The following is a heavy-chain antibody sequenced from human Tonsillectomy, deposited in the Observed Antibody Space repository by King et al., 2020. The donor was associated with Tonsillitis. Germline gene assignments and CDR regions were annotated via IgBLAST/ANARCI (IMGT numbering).Heavy chain of an antibody. Sequence: DVQLVESGGGLVQPGRSLRLSCAASGFTFDDYAMHWVRQAPGKGLEWVSVIGWNSGSIGYADSVKGRFTISRDNAKNSLYLQMNSLRVEDTALYYCAKDGGSGGYGEGADAFDIWGQGTMVTVSS. V-gene: IGHV3-9*01. CDR2: IGWNSGSI. J-gene: IGHJ3*02. CDR1: GFTFDDYA. D-gene: IGHD1-26*01. CDR3: AKDGGSGGYGEGADAFDI.